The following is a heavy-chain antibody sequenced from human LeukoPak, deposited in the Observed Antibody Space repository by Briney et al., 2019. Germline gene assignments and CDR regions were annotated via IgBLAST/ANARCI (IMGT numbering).Heavy chain of an antibody. V-gene: IGHV3-48*02. D-gene: IGHD6-13*01. CDR1: GFTFSTYS. Sequence: GGSLRLSCAASGFTFSTYSMNWVRQAPGKGLEWISCITSSSRTIYYADSVKGRFTISRDNAKNSLYLQMNSLRDEDTAVYYCARRGSTPGDYWGQGTLVTVSS. J-gene: IGHJ4*02. CDR2: ITSSSRTI. CDR3: ARRGSTPGDY.